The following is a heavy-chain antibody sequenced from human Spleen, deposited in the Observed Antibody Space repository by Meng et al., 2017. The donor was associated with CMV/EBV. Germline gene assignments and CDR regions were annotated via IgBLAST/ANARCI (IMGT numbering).Heavy chain of an antibody. CDR2: TSFDGSIK. D-gene: IGHD4-11*01. CDR3: ARNEHSDYVRGHFYYYGMDV. J-gene: IGHJ6*02. CDR1: GFTFRRYA. V-gene: IGHV3-30-3*01. Sequence: GGSLRFSCAALGFTFRRYAMHWVRQAPGKGLEWVAVTSFDGSIKLYADSVRGRFTISRDNSNNIMFLQMSSLRAEDTAVYYCARNEHSDYVRGHFYYYGMDVWGRGTTVTVSS.